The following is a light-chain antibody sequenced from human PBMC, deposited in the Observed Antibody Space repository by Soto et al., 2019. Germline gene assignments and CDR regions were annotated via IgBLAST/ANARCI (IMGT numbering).Light chain of an antibody. Sequence: DIQMTPSPSTLYASVGDRVTITCRASQSISSWLAWYQQKPGKAPKLLIYDASSLESGVPSRFSGNGSGTEFTLTISSLQPDDFATYYCQQYNSYWTFGQGTKVGIK. V-gene: IGKV1-5*01. J-gene: IGKJ1*01. CDR2: DAS. CDR1: QSISSW. CDR3: QQYNSYWT.